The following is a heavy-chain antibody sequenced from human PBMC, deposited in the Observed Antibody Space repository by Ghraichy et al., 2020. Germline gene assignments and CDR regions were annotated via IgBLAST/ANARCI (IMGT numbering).Heavy chain of an antibody. D-gene: IGHD3-10*01. V-gene: IGHV4-59*01. CDR2: NYYTGST. CDR1: GGSISSYY. CDR3: ARASGGGRSNWGYDC. J-gene: IGHJ4*02. Sequence: SETLSLTCAVSGGSISSYYWSWVRQPPGKGLEWIGYNYYTGSTNYNPSLKSRVTISVDTSKNQFSLKLSSVAAADTAMYYCARASGGGRSNWGYDCWGKGTLVTVSS.